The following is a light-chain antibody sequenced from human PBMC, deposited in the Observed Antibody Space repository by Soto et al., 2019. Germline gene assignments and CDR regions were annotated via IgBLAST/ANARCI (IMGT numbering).Light chain of an antibody. CDR3: QQYNNWNT. CDR2: GAS. Sequence: EIVMTQSPATLSVSPGERATLSCRASQSVSSNLAWYQQKPGQAPRLLIYGASTRATGIPARFSGSGSGTEFTLTSSRQQSEDFSVYYCQQYNNWNTFGQGTKLEIK. CDR1: QSVSSN. J-gene: IGKJ2*01. V-gene: IGKV3-15*01.